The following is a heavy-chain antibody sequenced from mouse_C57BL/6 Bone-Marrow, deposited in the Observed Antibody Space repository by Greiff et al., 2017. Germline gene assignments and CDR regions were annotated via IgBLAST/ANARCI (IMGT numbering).Heavy chain of an antibody. V-gene: IGHV5-9-1*02. Sequence: EVQLVESGEGLVKPGGSLKLSCAASGFTFSSYAMPWVRQTPEKRLEWVAYISSGGDYIYYADTVKGRFTISRDNARNTLYLQMSSLKSEDTAMYYCTREGGGYYVRYFDYWGQGTTLTVSS. CDR1: GFTFSSYA. CDR3: TREGGGYYVRYFDY. CDR2: ISSGGDYI. D-gene: IGHD2-3*01. J-gene: IGHJ2*01.